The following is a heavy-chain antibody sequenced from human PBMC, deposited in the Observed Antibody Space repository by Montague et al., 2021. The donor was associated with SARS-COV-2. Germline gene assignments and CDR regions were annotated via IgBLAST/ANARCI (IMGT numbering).Heavy chain of an antibody. CDR1: GDSVSRNSAA. CDR2: TYYRSKWYN. D-gene: IGHD1-26*01. V-gene: IGHV6-1*01. Sequence: CAISGDSVSRNSAAGNWIRQSPSRGLEWLGRTYYRSKWYNDYAVPVKSRITINPDTSKNQISLQLNSVSPEDTAVYYCARTSASSDYWGQGTLVTVSS. J-gene: IGHJ4*02. CDR3: ARTSASSDY.